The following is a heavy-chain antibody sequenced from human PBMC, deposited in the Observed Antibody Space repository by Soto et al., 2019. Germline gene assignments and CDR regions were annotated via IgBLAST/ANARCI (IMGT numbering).Heavy chain of an antibody. CDR2: ISAYNGNT. J-gene: IGHJ6*02. V-gene: IGHV1-18*04. Sequence: QVQLVQSGAEVKKPGASVKVSCKASGYTFTSYGISWVRQAPGQGLEWMGWISAYNGNTNYAQKLQGRVTMTTDTSTSTAYMELRRLRSDDTAVYYCAVDGRLFWSGYHMQGDYYYYGMDVWGQGSTVTVSS. CDR1: GYTFTSYG. CDR3: AVDGRLFWSGYHMQGDYYYYGMDV. D-gene: IGHD3-3*01.